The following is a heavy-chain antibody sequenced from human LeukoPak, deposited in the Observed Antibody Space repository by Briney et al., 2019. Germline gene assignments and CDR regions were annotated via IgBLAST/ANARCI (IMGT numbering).Heavy chain of an antibody. CDR2: ISSSGRTM. Sequence: PGGSLRLFCAASGFTFSSYEMNWVRQAPGKGLEWVSYISSSGRTMYYADSVKGRFTISRDNAKNSLYLQMNSLRVEDTAVYYCARNERFGDYDGREDYWGQGTLVTVSS. D-gene: IGHD4-23*01. CDR3: ARNERFGDYDGREDY. J-gene: IGHJ4*02. V-gene: IGHV3-48*03. CDR1: GFTFSSYE.